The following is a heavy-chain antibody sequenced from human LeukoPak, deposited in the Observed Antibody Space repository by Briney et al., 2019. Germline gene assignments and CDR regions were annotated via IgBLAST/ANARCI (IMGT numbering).Heavy chain of an antibody. J-gene: IGHJ4*02. Sequence: SETLSLTCTVSGGSISSYYWSWIRQPPGKGLEWIGYIYYSGSTNYNPSLKSRVTVSVDTSKNQLSLKLSSVTAADTAVYYCARSGGYSFSVDYWGQGTLVTVSS. V-gene: IGHV4-59*01. CDR1: GGSISSYY. CDR3: ARSGGYSFSVDY. D-gene: IGHD5-18*01. CDR2: IYYSGST.